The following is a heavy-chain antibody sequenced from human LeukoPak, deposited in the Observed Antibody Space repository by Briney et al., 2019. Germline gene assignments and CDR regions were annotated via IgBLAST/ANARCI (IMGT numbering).Heavy chain of an antibody. CDR2: IYSGGNT. CDR1: GFIVSSNY. Sequence: GGSLRLSCAASGFIVSSNYMSWVRQAPGKGLEWVSVIYSGGNTYYADSVKGRFTISRDSSKNTVYLQMNSLRAEDMAVYYCARGWSVGMDVWGQGTTVTVSS. CDR3: ARGWSVGMDV. J-gene: IGHJ6*02. V-gene: IGHV3-53*01.